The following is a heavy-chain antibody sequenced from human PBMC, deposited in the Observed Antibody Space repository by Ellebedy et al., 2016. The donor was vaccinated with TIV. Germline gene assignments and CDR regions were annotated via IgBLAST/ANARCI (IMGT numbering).Heavy chain of an antibody. CDR2: IHPNSGGT. CDR1: VYTFTGYY. Sequence: AASVKVSYKASVYTFTGYYMHWLRQAPGQGLAWMGWIHPNSGGTNSAQMFQGWVTMTRNTSISTAYMELSRLRSDDTAVYYCARDGGSYSDFDYWGQGTLVTVSS. D-gene: IGHD1-26*01. V-gene: IGHV1-2*04. CDR3: ARDGGSYSDFDY. J-gene: IGHJ4*02.